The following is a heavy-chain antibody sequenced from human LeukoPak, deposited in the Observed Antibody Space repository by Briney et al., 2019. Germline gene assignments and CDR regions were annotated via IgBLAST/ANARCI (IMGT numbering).Heavy chain of an antibody. J-gene: IGHJ4*02. D-gene: IGHD1-26*01. CDR1: GFTFSNYS. Sequence: PGGSLRLSCAASGFTFSNYSMNWVRQAPGKGLEWVSSISSSSSYIYYADSVKGRFTISRDNAKNSLYLQMNSLRAEDTAVYYCARHLGGSYAVRPYYFDYWGQGTLVTVSS. V-gene: IGHV3-21*01. CDR2: ISSSSSYI. CDR3: ARHLGGSYAVRPYYFDY.